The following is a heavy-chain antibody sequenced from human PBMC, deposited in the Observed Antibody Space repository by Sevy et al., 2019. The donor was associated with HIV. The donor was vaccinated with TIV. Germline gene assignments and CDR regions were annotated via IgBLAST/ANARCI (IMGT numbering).Heavy chain of an antibody. CDR3: ARSSNGALDY. CDR1: GFTFSRYW. D-gene: IGHD2-2*01. Sequence: GGSLRVSCAASGFTFSRYWMSWVRQAPGKGLGWVAYIKEDGSKENYVDSVRGRITISRDNAKSSLYLQMNSLRTEDTAVYYCARSSNGALDYWGQGTLVTVSS. CDR2: IKEDGSKE. V-gene: IGHV3-7*01. J-gene: IGHJ4*02.